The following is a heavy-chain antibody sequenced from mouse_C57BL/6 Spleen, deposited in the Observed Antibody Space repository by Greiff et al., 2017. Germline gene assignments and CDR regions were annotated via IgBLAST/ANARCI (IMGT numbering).Heavy chain of an antibody. D-gene: IGHD1-1*01. J-gene: IGHJ4*01. CDR2: IDPSDSYT. CDR1: GYTFTSYW. CDR3: ARTHYYSSSNYAMDY. V-gene: IGHV1-69*01. Sequence: VQLQQPGAELVMPGASVKLSCKASGYTFTSYWMHWVKQRPGQGLEWIGEIDPSDSYTNYNQKFKGKSTLTVDKSSSPAYMQLSSLTSEDSAVYYCARTHYYSSSNYAMDYWGQGTSVTVSS.